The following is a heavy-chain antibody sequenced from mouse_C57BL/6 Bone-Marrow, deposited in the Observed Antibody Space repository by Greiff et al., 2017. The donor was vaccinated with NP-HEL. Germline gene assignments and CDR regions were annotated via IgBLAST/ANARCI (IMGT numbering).Heavy chain of an antibody. CDR3: ARSGGFHYYAMDY. CDR1: GYAFTNYL. Sequence: QVQLQQSGAELVRPGTSVKVSCKASGYAFTNYLIEWVKQRPGQGLEWIGVINPGSGGTNYNEKFKGKATLTADKSSSTAYMQLSSLTSEDSAVYFCARSGGFHYYAMDYWGQGTSVTVSS. J-gene: IGHJ4*01. CDR2: INPGSGGT. D-gene: IGHD3-1*01. V-gene: IGHV1-54*01.